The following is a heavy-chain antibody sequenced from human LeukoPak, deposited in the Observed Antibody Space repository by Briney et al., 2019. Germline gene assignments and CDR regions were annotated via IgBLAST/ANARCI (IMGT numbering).Heavy chain of an antibody. Sequence: GGSLRLSCAASGFTFSSYGMRWVRQAPGKGLEWVSVIRYDGSNTYYADSVKGRFTISRDNSKNTLYLQMNSLRAEDTAVYYCAKCGPNYGDYGYYFDYWGQGTLVTVSS. CDR3: AKCGPNYGDYGYYFDY. CDR1: GFTFSSYG. J-gene: IGHJ4*02. CDR2: IRYDGSNT. V-gene: IGHV3-33*06. D-gene: IGHD4-17*01.